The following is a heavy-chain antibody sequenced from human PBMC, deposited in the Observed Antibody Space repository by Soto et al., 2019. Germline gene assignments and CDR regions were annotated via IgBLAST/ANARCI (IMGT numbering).Heavy chain of an antibody. V-gene: IGHV3-15*01. CDR3: TTGMGSYDILTGYYYFDY. D-gene: IGHD3-9*01. J-gene: IGHJ4*02. Sequence: GGSLRLSCAASGFTFSNAWMSWVRQAPGKGLEWVGRIKSKTDGGTTDYAAPVKGRFTISRDDSKNTLYLQMNSLKTEDTAVYYCTTGMGSYDILTGYYYFDYWGQGALSNVSS. CDR2: IKSKTDGGTT. CDR1: GFTFSNAW.